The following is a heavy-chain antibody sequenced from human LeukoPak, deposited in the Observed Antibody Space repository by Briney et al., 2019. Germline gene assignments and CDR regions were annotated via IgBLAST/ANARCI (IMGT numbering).Heavy chain of an antibody. V-gene: IGHV3-21*01. CDR2: ISSSIDSI. CDR3: ARGTMSTATFDY. D-gene: IGHD3-16*01. CDR1: GFTFTSYT. J-gene: IGHJ4*02. Sequence: GGSLRLSCAASGFTFTSYTMNWVRQAPGKGLEWVSSISSSIDSIYYADSVKGRFTISRDNAKNSLYLQMNSLRAEDTAVYYCARGTMSTATFDYWGQGTLVTVSS.